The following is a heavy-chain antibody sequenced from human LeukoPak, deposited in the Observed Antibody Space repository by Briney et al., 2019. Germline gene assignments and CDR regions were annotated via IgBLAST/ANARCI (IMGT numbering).Heavy chain of an antibody. J-gene: IGHJ4*02. CDR3: ARVSGYDWESFYDY. CDR2: IYHSGST. Sequence: SETLSLTCTVSGYSISSGYYWGWIRQPPGKGLEWIGTIYHSGSTYYNPSLKSRVTISVDTSKNQFSLKLSSVTAADTAMYYCARVSGYDWESFYDYWGQGSLVTVSS. D-gene: IGHD5-12*01. V-gene: IGHV4-38-2*02. CDR1: GYSISSGYY.